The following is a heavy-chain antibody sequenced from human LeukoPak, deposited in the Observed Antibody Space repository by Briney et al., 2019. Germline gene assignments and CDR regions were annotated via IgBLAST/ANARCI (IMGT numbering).Heavy chain of an antibody. V-gene: IGHV4-59*01. D-gene: IGHD3-10*01. CDR2: IHYTGRT. J-gene: IGHJ6*02. CDR1: GGSISSFH. CDR3: VRGSALYYYGSEDYYGMDV. Sequence: SETLSLTCIVSGGSISSFHWSWIRQPPGRGLEWVGYIHYTGRTHYNPSLKSRVTMSVDTSKNQFSLKLRSVTAADAAVYYCVRGSALYYYGSEDYYGMDVWGQGTTVTVSS.